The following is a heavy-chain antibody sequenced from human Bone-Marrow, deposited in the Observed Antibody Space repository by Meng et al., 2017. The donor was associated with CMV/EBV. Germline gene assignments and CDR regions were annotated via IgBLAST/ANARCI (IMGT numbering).Heavy chain of an antibody. CDR2: IYHSGST. CDR1: GGSFSGYY. J-gene: IGHJ4*02. V-gene: IGHV4-34*01. D-gene: IGHD2-2*02. CDR3: ARVTTVPAAIHSYYFDY. Sequence: GSLRLSCAVYGGSFSGYYWSWIRQPPGKGLEWIGSIYHSGSTYYNPSLKSRVTISVDTSKNQFSLKLSSVTAADTAVYYCARVTTVPAAIHSYYFDYWGQGTLVTVSS.